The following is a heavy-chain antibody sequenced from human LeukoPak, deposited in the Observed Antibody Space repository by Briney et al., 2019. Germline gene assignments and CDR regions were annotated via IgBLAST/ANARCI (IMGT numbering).Heavy chain of an antibody. D-gene: IGHD6-6*01. Sequence: ASVTVSFTVSGYTLTELSMHWVRQAPGKGLEWMGGFDAEDGETIYAQKFQGRVTMTEDTSTDTAYMELSSLRSEDTAVYYCATIGDSLAAGTSSLYNWFDPWGQGTLVTVSS. J-gene: IGHJ5*02. V-gene: IGHV1-24*01. CDR2: FDAEDGET. CDR3: ATIGDSLAAGTSSLYNWFDP. CDR1: GYTLTELS.